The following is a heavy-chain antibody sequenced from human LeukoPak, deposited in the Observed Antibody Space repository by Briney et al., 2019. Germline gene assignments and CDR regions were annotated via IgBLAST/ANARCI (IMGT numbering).Heavy chain of an antibody. CDR3: ARVVKYCSGGSCYPGGY. V-gene: IGHV1-8*01. J-gene: IGHJ4*02. CDR2: MNPNSGNT. Sequence: ASVKVSCKASGYTFTSYDINWVRQATGQGLEWMGWMNPNSGNTGYAQKFQGRVTMTRNTSISTAYMELSSLRSEDTAVYYCARVVKYCSGGSCYPGGYWGQGTLVTVSS. D-gene: IGHD2-15*01. CDR1: GYTFTSYD.